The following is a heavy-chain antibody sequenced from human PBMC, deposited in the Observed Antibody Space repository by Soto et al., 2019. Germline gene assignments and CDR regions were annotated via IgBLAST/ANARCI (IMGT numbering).Heavy chain of an antibody. CDR1: GGSFSGYY. CDR3: ARQEVPQWFTKGYYGMDV. V-gene: IGHV4-34*01. CDR2: INHRGNT. Sequence: SETMSLTCAVYGGSFSGYYWTWIRQPPGKGLEWIGEINHRGNTNYNPSLKSRVTISVDTSKNQFSLKLTSVTAADTAVYYCARQEVPQWFTKGYYGMDVWDQGTKVTVS. J-gene: IGHJ6*02. D-gene: IGHD2-8*01.